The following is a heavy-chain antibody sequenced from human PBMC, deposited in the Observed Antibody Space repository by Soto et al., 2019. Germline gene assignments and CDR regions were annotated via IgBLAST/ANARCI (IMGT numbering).Heavy chain of an antibody. D-gene: IGHD3-3*01. CDR1: GGSISSYY. CDR2: IYTSGST. V-gene: IGHV4-4*07. Sequence: PSETLSLTCTVSGGSISSYYWRWIRQPAGKGLEWIGRIYTSGSTNYNPSLKSRVTMSVDTSKNQFSLKLSSVTAADTAVYYCARDFRPREYDFWSGYYPIWFDPWGQGTLVTVSS. CDR3: ARDFRPREYDFWSGYYPIWFDP. J-gene: IGHJ5*02.